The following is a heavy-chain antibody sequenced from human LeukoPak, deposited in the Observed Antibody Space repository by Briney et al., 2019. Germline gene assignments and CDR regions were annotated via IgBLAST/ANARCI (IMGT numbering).Heavy chain of an antibody. Sequence: SETLSLTCTVSGGSISSGGYYWSWIPQHPGKGLEWIGYIYYSGGTYYNPSVKSRVTISVDTSKNQFSLKLSSVTAADTAVYYCAQFQMGGSYWGTQLSYFDPWGQGTLVTVSS. CDR1: GGSISSGGYY. CDR3: AQFQMGGSYWGTQLSYFDP. V-gene: IGHV4-31*03. D-gene: IGHD1-26*01. CDR2: IYYSGGT. J-gene: IGHJ5*02.